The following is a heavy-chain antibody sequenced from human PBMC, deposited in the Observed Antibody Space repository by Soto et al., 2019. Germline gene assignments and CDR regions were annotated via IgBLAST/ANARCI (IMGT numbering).Heavy chain of an antibody. CDR3: ARSTKNDILTGYYNWFGP. CDR1: GYTFTSYD. Sequence: GASVKVSCKASGYTFTSYDINWVRQATGQGLEWMGWMNPNSGNTGYAQKFQGRVTVTRNTSISTAYMELSSLRSEDTAVYYCARSTKNDILTGYYNWFGPCGQRTLLTVST. CDR2: MNPNSGNT. V-gene: IGHV1-8*01. J-gene: IGHJ5*02. D-gene: IGHD3-9*01.